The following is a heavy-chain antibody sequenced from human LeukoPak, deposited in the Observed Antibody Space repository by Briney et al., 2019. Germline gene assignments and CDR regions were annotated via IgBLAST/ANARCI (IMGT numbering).Heavy chain of an antibody. CDR3: ARVPHPVSLERRSGYFDY. Sequence: PSETLSLTCTVSGGSISSYYWSWIRQPAGKGLEWIGRIYTSGSTNYNPSLKSRVTMSVDTSKNQFSLKLSSVTAADTAVYYCARVPHPVSLERRSGYFDYWGQGTLVTVSS. J-gene: IGHJ4*02. CDR1: GGSISSYY. V-gene: IGHV4-4*07. D-gene: IGHD1-1*01. CDR2: IYTSGST.